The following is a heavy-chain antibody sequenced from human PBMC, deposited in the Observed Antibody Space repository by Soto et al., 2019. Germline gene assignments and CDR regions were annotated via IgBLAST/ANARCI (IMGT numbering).Heavy chain of an antibody. CDR2: INAGNGNT. CDR3: ARGPGGPDGPGDY. CDR1: GYTFTSYA. V-gene: IGHV1-3*01. Sequence: QVQLVQSGAEVKKPGASVKVSCKASGYTFTSYAMHWVRQAPGQRLEWMGWINAGNGNTKYSQKFQGRATITRDSXASTAYMELSSLRSEDTAVYYCARGPGGPDGPGDYWGQGTLVTVSS. J-gene: IGHJ4*02. D-gene: IGHD2-15*01.